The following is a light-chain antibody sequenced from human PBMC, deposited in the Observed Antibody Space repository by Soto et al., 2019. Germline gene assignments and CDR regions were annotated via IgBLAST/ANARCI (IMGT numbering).Light chain of an antibody. CDR3: QKNYSSPSIT. CDR1: QGISSY. Sequence: IQLTQSPSSLSASVGDRVTITCRASQGISSYLAWYQQKPGKAPKLLIYAASTLQSGVPLRFSGSGSGTEFTLTISSLQPEDFATYYCQKNYSSPSITFGQGTRLEI. V-gene: IGKV1-9*01. CDR2: AAS. J-gene: IGKJ5*01.